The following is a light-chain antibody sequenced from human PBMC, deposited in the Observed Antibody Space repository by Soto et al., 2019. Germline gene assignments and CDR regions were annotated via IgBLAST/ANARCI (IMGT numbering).Light chain of an antibody. J-gene: IGLJ1*01. CDR2: EVN. V-gene: IGLV2-8*01. CDR1: SSDVGGYSY. Sequence: QSVLTQPPSASGSPEQSVAISCTGTSSDVGGYSYVSWYQQHPGKAPKLMIYEVNKRPSGVPDRFSGSKSGNTASLTVSGLQAEDEADYYCSSYAGSSNVFGTGTKVTVL. CDR3: SSYAGSSNV.